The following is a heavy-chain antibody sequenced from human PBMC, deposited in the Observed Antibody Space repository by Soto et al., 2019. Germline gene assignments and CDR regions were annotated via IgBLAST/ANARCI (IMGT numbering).Heavy chain of an antibody. CDR1: GFTFSSYG. J-gene: IGHJ5*02. D-gene: IGHD2-21*02. V-gene: IGHV3-30*03. CDR2: ISYDGSNK. Sequence: QVQLVESGGGVVQPGRSLRLSCAACGFTFSSYGMHWVRQAPGKGLEWVAVISYDGSNKYYADSVKGRFTISRDNSKNTLYLQMNSLRAEDTAVYYCATLTRAGDENWFDPWGQGTLVTVSS. CDR3: ATLTRAGDENWFDP.